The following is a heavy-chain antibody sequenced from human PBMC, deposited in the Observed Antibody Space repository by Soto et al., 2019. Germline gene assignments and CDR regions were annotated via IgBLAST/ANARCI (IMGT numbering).Heavy chain of an antibody. CDR3: ARHFSNFRYYCFVMDF. Sequence: PWEFLKIPWKRSGNNFTYYWIGLVRPLPGKGLELMGIIYPGDSDTRYSPSFQGHVTITVDKSTSTAYLQWNPLKASDTAMYYCARHFSNFRYYCFVMDFWGQGTTVTVSS. CDR2: IYPGDSDT. D-gene: IGHD4-4*01. J-gene: IGHJ6*02. V-gene: IGHV5-51*01. CDR1: GNNFTYYW.